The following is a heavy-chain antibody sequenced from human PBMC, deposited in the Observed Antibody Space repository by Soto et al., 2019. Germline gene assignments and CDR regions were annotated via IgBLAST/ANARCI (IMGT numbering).Heavy chain of an antibody. CDR1: GYTFTVYY. V-gene: IGHV1-2*02. D-gene: IGHD2-15*01. J-gene: IGHJ4*02. Sequence: QVQLVQSGAEVKKHGASVNVSCKASGYTFTVYYMHWVRQAPGQGLEWMGWINPKSGGTMYPQKFQGRVTMTWDTSISTGQMALNRLRSDDTAVDYCARDLAKCVGSAGFDSWGQGTLVTVSS. CDR2: INPKSGGT. CDR3: ARDLAKCVGSAGFDS.